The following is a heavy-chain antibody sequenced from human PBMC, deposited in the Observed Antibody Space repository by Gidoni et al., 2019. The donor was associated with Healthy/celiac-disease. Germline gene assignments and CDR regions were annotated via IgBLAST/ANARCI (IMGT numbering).Heavy chain of an antibody. J-gene: IGHJ4*02. V-gene: IGHV4-34*01. Sequence: QVQLQQWGAGLWKPSETLSLTCAVYGGSFRGYYWSWIRRPPGKGLEWIGEINHSGSTNYNPSLKSRVTISVDTSKNQFSLKLSSVTAADTAVYYCARRRIVVVPAAMKGFDYWGQGTLVTVSS. CDR2: INHSGST. CDR1: GGSFRGYY. D-gene: IGHD2-2*01. CDR3: ARRRIVVVPAAMKGFDY.